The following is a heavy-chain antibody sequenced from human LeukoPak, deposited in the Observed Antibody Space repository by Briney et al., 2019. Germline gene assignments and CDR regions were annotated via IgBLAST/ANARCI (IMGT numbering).Heavy chain of an antibody. V-gene: IGHV3-30*18. D-gene: IGHD3-10*01. CDR1: GFTFSSYG. CDR3: AKESITMIRGFDY. CDR2: ISYDGSNK. J-gene: IGHJ4*02. Sequence: GGSLRLSCAASGFTFSSYGMHWVRQAPGKGLEWVAVISYDGSNKYYADSVKGRFTISRDNSKNTLYLQMNSLRAEDTAVYYCAKESITMIRGFDYWGQGTLVTVSS.